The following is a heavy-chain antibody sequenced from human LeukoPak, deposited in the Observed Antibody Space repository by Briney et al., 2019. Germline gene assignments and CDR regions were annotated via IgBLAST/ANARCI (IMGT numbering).Heavy chain of an antibody. CDR2: INHSGST. J-gene: IGHJ4*02. V-gene: IGHV4-34*01. CDR3: ARDYSSGWYRDY. D-gene: IGHD6-19*01. CDR1: GGSFSGYY. Sequence: SETLSLTCAVYGGSFSGYYWSWIRQPPGKGLEWIGEINHSGSTNYNPSLKSRVTISVDTSKNQFSLKLSSVTAADTAVYYCARDYSSGWYRDYWGQGTLVTVSS.